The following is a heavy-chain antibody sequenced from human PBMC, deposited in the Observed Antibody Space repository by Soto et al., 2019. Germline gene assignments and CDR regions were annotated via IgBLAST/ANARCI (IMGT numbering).Heavy chain of an antibody. CDR3: ARVPVTRGYFDY. V-gene: IGHV3-30-3*01. J-gene: IGHJ4*02. Sequence: QVQLVEAGGGVVQPGRSLRLSCSASGFTFSSYAMHWVRQAPGKGLEWVAVISYDGSNKYYADSVKGRFTISRDNSKNTLYLQMNSLRAEDTAVYYCARVPVTRGYFDYWGQGTLVTVSS. D-gene: IGHD4-17*01. CDR1: GFTFSSYA. CDR2: ISYDGSNK.